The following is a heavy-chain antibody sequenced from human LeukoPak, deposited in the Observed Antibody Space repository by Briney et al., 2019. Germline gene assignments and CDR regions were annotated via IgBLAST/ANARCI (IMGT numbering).Heavy chain of an antibody. CDR3: ARGEHDYGDYYFDY. D-gene: IGHD4-17*01. CDR1: GGSISSSNW. V-gene: IGHV4-4*02. Sequence: SETLSLTCAVSGGSISSSNWWTWVRQPPGKGLEWIGEIYHSGSTNYNPSLKSRVTISVDKSKNQFSLKLSSVTAADTAVYYCARGEHDYGDYYFDYWGQGTLVTVSS. CDR2: IYHSGST. J-gene: IGHJ4*02.